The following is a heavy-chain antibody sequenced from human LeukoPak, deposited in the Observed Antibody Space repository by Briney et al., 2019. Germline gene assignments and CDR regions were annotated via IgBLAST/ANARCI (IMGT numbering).Heavy chain of an antibody. CDR2: IKEDGSEK. CDR1: GFTFSSYW. J-gene: IGHJ4*02. D-gene: IGHD5-18*01. Sequence: PGGSLRLSCVASGFTFSSYWMSWVRQAPGKGLEWVANIKEDGSEKNYVDSVKGRFTISRDNAKNSLYLQINSLRAEDTAVYYCASLDATMVNGYYWGQGTLVTVSS. V-gene: IGHV3-7*01. CDR3: ASLDATMVNGYY.